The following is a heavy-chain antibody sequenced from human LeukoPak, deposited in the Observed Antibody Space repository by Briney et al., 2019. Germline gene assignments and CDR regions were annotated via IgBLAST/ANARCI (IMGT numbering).Heavy chain of an antibody. V-gene: IGHV3-74*01. CDR3: ARVFARIAAAGTGMNWFDP. J-gene: IGHJ5*02. CDR1: GFTFSNAW. D-gene: IGHD6-13*01. Sequence: GGSLRLSCAASGFTFSNAWMHWVRQAPGKGLVWVSRINSDGSSTSYADSVKGRFTISRDNAKNTLYLQMNSLRAEDTAVYYCARVFARIAAAGTGMNWFDPWGQGTLVTVSS. CDR2: INSDGSST.